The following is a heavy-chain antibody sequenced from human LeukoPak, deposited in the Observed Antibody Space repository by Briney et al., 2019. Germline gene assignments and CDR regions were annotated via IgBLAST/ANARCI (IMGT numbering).Heavy chain of an antibody. CDR1: GFTFSSYS. J-gene: IGHJ4*02. CDR2: ISSSRSYI. V-gene: IGHV3-21*01. CDR3: ARDRGGYYFDY. D-gene: IGHD3-16*01. Sequence: PGGSLRLSCAASGFTFSSYSMNWVRQAPGKGLEWVSPISSSRSYIYYADSVKGRFTISRDNAKNSLYLQMNSLRAEDTAVYYCARDRGGYYFDYWGQGTLVTVSS.